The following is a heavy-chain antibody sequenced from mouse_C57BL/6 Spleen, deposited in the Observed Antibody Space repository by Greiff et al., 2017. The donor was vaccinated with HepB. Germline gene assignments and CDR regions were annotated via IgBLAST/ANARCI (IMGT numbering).Heavy chain of an antibody. Sequence: QVQLQQSGAELVKPGASVTLSCKASGYTFTEYTIHWVKQRSGQGLEWLGWFYPGSGSSKYNEKFKDKATLTADKSSSTVYMVLSRLTSEDSAVYVCARHEEVIYYDHPWFAYWGQGTLVTGSA. CDR3: ARHEEVIYYDHPWFAY. CDR1: GYTFTEYT. D-gene: IGHD2-4*01. J-gene: IGHJ3*01. V-gene: IGHV1-62-2*01. CDR2: FYPGSGSS.